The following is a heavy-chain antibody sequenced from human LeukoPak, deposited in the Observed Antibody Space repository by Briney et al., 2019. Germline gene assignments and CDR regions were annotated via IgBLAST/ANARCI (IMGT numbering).Heavy chain of an antibody. Sequence: PGGSLRVSCAASGFTVSSNYMSWVRQAPGKGLEWVSVIYSGGSTYYADSVKGRFTISRDNSKNTLYLQMNSLRAEDTAVYYCASPGYDFWSGYTLYYYYGMDVWGQGTTVTVSS. CDR3: ASPGYDFWSGYTLYYYYGMDV. J-gene: IGHJ6*02. D-gene: IGHD3-3*01. V-gene: IGHV3-66*01. CDR2: IYSGGST. CDR1: GFTVSSNY.